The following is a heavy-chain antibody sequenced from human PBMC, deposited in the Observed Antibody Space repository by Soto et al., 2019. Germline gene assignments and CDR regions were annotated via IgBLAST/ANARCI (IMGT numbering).Heavy chain of an antibody. Sequence: QVQLVESGGGVVQPGRSLRLSCAASGFTFSSYAMHWVRQAPGKGLEWVAVISYDGSNKYYADSVKGRFTISRDNSKNTLYLQMNSLRAEDTAVYYCAARTAYCGGDCYWPYYYYGMDVWGQGTTVTVSS. J-gene: IGHJ6*02. V-gene: IGHV3-30-3*01. CDR2: ISYDGSNK. CDR3: AARTAYCGGDCYWPYYYYGMDV. D-gene: IGHD2-21*02. CDR1: GFTFSSYA.